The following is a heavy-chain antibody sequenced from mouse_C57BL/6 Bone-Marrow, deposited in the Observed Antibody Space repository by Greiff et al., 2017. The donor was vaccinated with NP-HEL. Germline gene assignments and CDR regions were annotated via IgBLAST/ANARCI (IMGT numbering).Heavy chain of an antibody. CDR2: IDPENGDT. V-gene: IGHV14-4*01. CDR3: TTGGSSPYAMDY. Sequence: VQLQQSGAELVRPGASVKLSCTVSGFNIKDDYMHWVKQRPAQGLEWIGWIDPENGDTDYASQFQGKATITADTSSSTAYLQLSSLTAEDTAVYYCTTGGSSPYAMDYWGQGTSVTVSS. CDR1: GFNIKDDY. D-gene: IGHD1-1*01. J-gene: IGHJ4*01.